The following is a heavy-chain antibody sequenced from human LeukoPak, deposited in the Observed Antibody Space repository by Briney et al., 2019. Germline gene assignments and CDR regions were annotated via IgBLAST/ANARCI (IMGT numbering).Heavy chain of an antibody. CDR2: ISAYNGNT. J-gene: IGHJ4*02. CDR3: ARQYCSGGSCCYDY. CDR1: GYTFTSYG. V-gene: IGHV1-18*01. D-gene: IGHD2-15*01. Sequence: ASVKVSCKASGYTFTSYGISWVRQAPGQGLEWMGWISAYNGNTNYAQKLQGRVTMTTDTSTSTAYMELRSLGSDDTAVYYCARQYCSGGSCCYDYWGQGTLVTVSS.